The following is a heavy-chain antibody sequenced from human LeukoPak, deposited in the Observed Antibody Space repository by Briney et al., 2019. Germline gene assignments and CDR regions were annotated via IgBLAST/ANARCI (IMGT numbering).Heavy chain of an antibody. V-gene: IGHV4-30-2*01. CDR1: GGSISSGGYS. CDR2: IYHSGST. J-gene: IGHJ3*02. D-gene: IGHD5-12*01. Sequence: SQTLSLTCAVSGGSISSGGYSWSWIRQPPGKGLEWIGYIYHSGSTYYNPSLKSRVTISVDRSKNQFSLKLSSVTAADTAVYYCAGQLVADDAFDIWGQGTMVTVSS. CDR3: AGQLVADDAFDI.